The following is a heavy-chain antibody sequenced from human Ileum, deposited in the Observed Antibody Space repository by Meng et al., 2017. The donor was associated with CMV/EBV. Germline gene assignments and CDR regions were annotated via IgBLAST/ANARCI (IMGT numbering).Heavy chain of an antibody. CDR1: GGSRGGGYY. J-gene: IGHJ4*02. V-gene: IGHV4-61*02. D-gene: IGHD6-19*01. CDR2: IYTSGST. Sequence: LQVSRPGLVKPSPAPSSSCIVSGGSRGGGYYWIWIRQPAGKGLEWIGRIYTSGSTNYNPSLKSRFTISVDTSKNQFSLNLTSVTAADTAVYYCARDSAWLIDQWGQGTLVTVSS. CDR3: ARDSAWLIDQ.